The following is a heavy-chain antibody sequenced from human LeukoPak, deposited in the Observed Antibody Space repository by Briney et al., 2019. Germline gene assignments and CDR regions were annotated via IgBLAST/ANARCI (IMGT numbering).Heavy chain of an antibody. D-gene: IGHD3-22*01. CDR2: INSDGSSA. CDR1: GFTFSTYW. J-gene: IGHJ4*02. CDR3: ARGTHYYDSSGYYYFDY. V-gene: IGHV3-74*01. Sequence: GGSLRLSCAASGFTFSTYWMHWVRQDPGKGLVWVSRINSDGSSATYADSVKGRFTISRDNAKNTLYLQMNSLRAEDTAVYYCARGTHYYDSSGYYYFDYWGQGTLVTVSS.